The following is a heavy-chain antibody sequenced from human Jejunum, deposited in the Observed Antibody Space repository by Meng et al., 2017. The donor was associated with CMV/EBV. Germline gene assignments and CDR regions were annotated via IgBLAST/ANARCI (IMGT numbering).Heavy chain of an antibody. CDR1: GSTFSSYG. CDR3: AKEHLPQVGYYFDY. Sequence: ASGSTFSSYGMHWVRQAPGKGLEWVAVISPDGRKEYFADSVKGRFAISRDNSKNTLFLQMNSLRPEDTAVYYCAKEHLPQVGYYFDYWGQGTLVTVSS. J-gene: IGHJ4*02. V-gene: IGHV3-30*18. D-gene: IGHD1-26*01. CDR2: ISPDGRKE.